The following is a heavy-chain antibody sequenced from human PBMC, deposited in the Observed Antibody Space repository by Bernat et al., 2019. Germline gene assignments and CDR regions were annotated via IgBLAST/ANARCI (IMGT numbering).Heavy chain of an antibody. Sequence: QVTLKESGPVLVKPTETLTLACTVSGFSLSSARMGVSWIRQPPGKALEWLAQIFSNDGKSYRTSLKSRLTISKDTSKSQVVLTMTNVDPVDTATYYCARIRFLEWLFPYFDYWGQGILVTVSS. CDR1: GFSLSSARMG. CDR2: IFSNDGK. CDR3: ARIRFLEWLFPYFDY. J-gene: IGHJ4*02. D-gene: IGHD3-3*01. V-gene: IGHV2-26*01.